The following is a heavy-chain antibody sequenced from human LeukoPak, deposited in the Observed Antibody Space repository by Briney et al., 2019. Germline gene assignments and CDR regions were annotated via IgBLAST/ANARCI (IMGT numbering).Heavy chain of an antibody. CDR1: GFTFTSSA. J-gene: IGHJ4*02. D-gene: IGHD3-3*01. CDR2: ISGGDDKT. CDR3: AKERTERSATSFDF. Sequence: GGSLRLSCAASGFTFTSSAMTWVRQAPGRGLEWVSTISGGDDKTYYADSLEGHFSITRNNSKNTLWLQMDSLRGEDTALYYCAKERTERSATSFDFWGQGTLVTVSS. V-gene: IGHV3-23*01.